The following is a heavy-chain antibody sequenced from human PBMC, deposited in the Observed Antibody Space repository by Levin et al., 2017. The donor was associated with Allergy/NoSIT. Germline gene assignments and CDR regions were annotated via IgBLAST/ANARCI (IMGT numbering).Heavy chain of an antibody. Sequence: PSETLSLTCADSGFTFSDRMNWVRQAPGKGLEWISYVSLSGTTIYYAASVKGRFTISRDSTKNSVYLQMNTLRGEDTAVYYCTTKGYYGMDVWGQGTTVTVSS. CDR1: GFTFSDR. CDR2: VSLSGTTI. CDR3: TTKGYYGMDV. J-gene: IGHJ6*02. V-gene: IGHV3-48*01. D-gene: IGHD1-26*01.